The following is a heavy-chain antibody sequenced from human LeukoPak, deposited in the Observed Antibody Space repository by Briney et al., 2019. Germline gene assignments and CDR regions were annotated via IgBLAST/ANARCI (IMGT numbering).Heavy chain of an antibody. CDR2: INHSGST. CDR1: GGSFSGYY. Sequence: SETLSLTCAVYGGSFSGYYWSWIRQPPGKGLEWIGEINHSGSTNYNPSLKSRVTISVDTSKNQFSLKLSSVTAADTAVYYCTHSPLLWFGESSDYWGQGTLVTVSS. CDR3: THSPLLWFGESSDY. D-gene: IGHD3-10*01. J-gene: IGHJ4*02. V-gene: IGHV4-34*01.